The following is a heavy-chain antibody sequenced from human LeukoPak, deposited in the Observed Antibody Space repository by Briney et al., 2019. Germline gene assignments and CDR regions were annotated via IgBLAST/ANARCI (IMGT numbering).Heavy chain of an antibody. D-gene: IGHD1-26*01. CDR3: GRPGANQKGKNAFEI. CDR1: GYSFTNYW. Sequence: GESLKISCKGFGYSFTNYWIAWVRQMPGKGLEWMGIIYPGDSDTRYSPSSQGRVTISVDRSISTAYLQWSSLKASDSGMYYCGRPGANQKGKNAFEIWGQGTMVTISS. V-gene: IGHV5-51*01. J-gene: IGHJ3*02. CDR2: IYPGDSDT.